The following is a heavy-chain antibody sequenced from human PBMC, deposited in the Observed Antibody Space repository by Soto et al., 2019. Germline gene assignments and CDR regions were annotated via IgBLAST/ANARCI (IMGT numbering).Heavy chain of an antibody. J-gene: IGHJ3*02. D-gene: IGHD2-15*01. CDR3: ASHNQGYCSGGSCFDI. CDR1: GGTFSSYT. Sequence: SVKVSCKASGGTFSSYTISWVRQAPGKGLEWMGRIIPILGIANYAQKFQGRVTITADKSTSTAYMELSSLRSEDTAVFYCASHNQGYCSGGSCFDIWGQGTMVTVSS. CDR2: IIPILGIA. V-gene: IGHV1-69*02.